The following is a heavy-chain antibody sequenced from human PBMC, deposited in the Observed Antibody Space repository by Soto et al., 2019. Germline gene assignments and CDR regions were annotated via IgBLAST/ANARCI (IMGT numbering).Heavy chain of an antibody. CDR3: ARGRMVRGVISGPRGGDWFDP. Sequence: SETLSLTCAVYGGSFIGYYWSWIRQPPGKGLEWIGEINHSGSTNYNPSLKSRVTISVDTSKNQFSLKLSSVTAADTAVYYCARGRMVRGVISGPRGGDWFDPWGQGTLVTVSS. V-gene: IGHV4-34*01. J-gene: IGHJ5*02. CDR2: INHSGST. D-gene: IGHD3-10*01. CDR1: GGSFIGYY.